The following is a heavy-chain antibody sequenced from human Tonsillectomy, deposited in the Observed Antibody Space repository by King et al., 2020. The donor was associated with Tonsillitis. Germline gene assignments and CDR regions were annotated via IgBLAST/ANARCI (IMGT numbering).Heavy chain of an antibody. J-gene: IGHJ3*02. CDR1: ANTFRTYS. D-gene: IGHD6-13*01. CDR2: IIPIFGSA. CDR3: VRDIGHRAAAGKLGAFDI. V-gene: IGHV1-69*01. Sequence: VQLVESGAEVKKPGSSVKVSCKASANTFRTYSITWVRQAPGQGLEWMGGIIPIFGSANYAQKFQGRVTITADESTSTVYMELHSVKSEDTAVYYCVRDIGHRAAAGKLGAFDIWGQGTMVTVSS.